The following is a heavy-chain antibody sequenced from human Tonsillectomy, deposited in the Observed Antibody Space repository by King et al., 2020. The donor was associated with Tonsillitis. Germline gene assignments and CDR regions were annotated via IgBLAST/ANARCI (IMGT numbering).Heavy chain of an antibody. D-gene: IGHD3-9*01. V-gene: IGHV5-51*01. CDR1: GYSFSSSW. Sequence: VQLVESGTEVKKPGESLKISCKGTGYSFSSSWIGWVRQMPGKGLEWMGIIHPGDSDIRYGPSFQGQVTISADKSVSTAYLQWSSLKASDTAMYYCARHSESSPFELWGQGTRVTVSS. CDR2: IHPGDSDI. CDR3: ARHSESSPFEL. J-gene: IGHJ4*02.